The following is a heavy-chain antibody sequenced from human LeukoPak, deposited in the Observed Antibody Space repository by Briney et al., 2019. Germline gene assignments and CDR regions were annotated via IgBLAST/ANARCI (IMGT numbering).Heavy chain of an antibody. V-gene: IGHV4-4*07. CDR3: ARESYYDSSGYYYVHYYYYMDV. CDR1: GGSISSYY. CDR2: IYTSGST. J-gene: IGHJ6*03. Sequence: SETLSPTCTVSGGSISSYYWSWIRQPAGKGLEWIGRIYTSGSTNYNPSLKSRVTMSVDTSKNQFSLKLSSVTAADTAVYYCARESYYDSSGYYYVHYYYYMDVWGKGTTVTVSS. D-gene: IGHD3-22*01.